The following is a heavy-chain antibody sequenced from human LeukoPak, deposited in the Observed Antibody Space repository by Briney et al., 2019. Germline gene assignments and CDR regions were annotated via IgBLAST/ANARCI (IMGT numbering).Heavy chain of an antibody. J-gene: IGHJ5*02. D-gene: IGHD2-15*01. CDR2: IIPILGIA. CDR1: GGTFSSYA. Sequence: SVKVSCKASGGTFSSYAISWVRQAPGQGLEWMRRIIPILGIANYAQKFQGRVTITADKSTSTAYMELSSLRSEDTAVYYCARERRDCSGGSCANWFDPWGQGTLVTVSS. V-gene: IGHV1-69*04. CDR3: ARERRDCSGGSCANWFDP.